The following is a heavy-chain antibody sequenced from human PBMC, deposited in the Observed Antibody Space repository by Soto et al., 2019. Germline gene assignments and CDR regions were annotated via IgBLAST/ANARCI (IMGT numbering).Heavy chain of an antibody. V-gene: IGHV1-18*01. D-gene: IGHD1-26*01. CDR3: ARETGGGSYYWAYYFDY. CDR1: GYTFTSYG. J-gene: IGHJ4*02. Sequence: QVQLVQSGAEVKKPGASVKVSCKASGYTFTSYGISWVRQSPGQGLEWMGWISGYNGNTNYAQKLQGRVTMTTDTPTSTAYMELRSLRSADTAVYYCARETGGGSYYWAYYFDYWGQGTLVTVSS. CDR2: ISGYNGNT.